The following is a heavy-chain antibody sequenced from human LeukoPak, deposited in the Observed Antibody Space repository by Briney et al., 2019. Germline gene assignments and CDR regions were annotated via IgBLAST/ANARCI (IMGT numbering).Heavy chain of an antibody. CDR1: GFTFSSYG. CDR3: AKDHGPGDYGYYFDY. Sequence: AGGSLRLSCAASGFTFSSYGMHWVRQAPGKGLEWVAIISYDGSNKYYADSVKGRFTISRDNSKNTLYLQMNSLRAEDTAVYYCAKDHGPGDYGYYFDYWGQGTLVTVSS. J-gene: IGHJ4*02. V-gene: IGHV3-30*18. CDR2: ISYDGSNK. D-gene: IGHD4-17*01.